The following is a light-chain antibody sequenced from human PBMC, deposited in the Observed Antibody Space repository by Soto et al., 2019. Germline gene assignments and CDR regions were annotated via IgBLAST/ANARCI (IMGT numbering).Light chain of an antibody. Sequence: EIVLTQSPATLSVSPGERATLSCRASQSVSNNLAWYQQKPGQAPRLLIYRVSTRATGIPARFSGSESGTEFTLTISSLQSEDFAVYYCQQHNNCPPTFGGVPKLDI. CDR2: RVS. V-gene: IGKV3-15*01. CDR1: QSVSNN. CDR3: QQHNNCPPT. J-gene: IGKJ4*01.